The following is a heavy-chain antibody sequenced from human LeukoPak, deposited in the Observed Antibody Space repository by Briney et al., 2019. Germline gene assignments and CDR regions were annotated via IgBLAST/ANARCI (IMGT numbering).Heavy chain of an antibody. Sequence: ASVKVSCKASGYTFTSYYMHWVRQAPGQGLEWMGIINPSGGSTSYAQKFQGRVTMTRDTSTSTVYMEPSSLRSEDTAVYYCASGGDYYGSGSLFDPWGQGTLVTVSS. D-gene: IGHD3-10*01. CDR2: INPSGGST. J-gene: IGHJ5*02. V-gene: IGHV1-46*01. CDR3: ASGGDYYGSGSLFDP. CDR1: GYTFTSYY.